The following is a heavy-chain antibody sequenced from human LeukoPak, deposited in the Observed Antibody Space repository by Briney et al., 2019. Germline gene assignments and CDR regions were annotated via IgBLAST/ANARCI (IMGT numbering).Heavy chain of an antibody. CDR2: IYYSGST. D-gene: IGHD1-26*01. CDR1: GGSISSCY. J-gene: IGHJ4*02. Sequence: ETLSLTCSAWGGSISSCYGSGLRQPRGRGVEGVGYIYYSGSTNYNPSPKSRVSISVDTSKNHFSPKLRSVTAADTAVSYCARGSYSGSPYYFDYWGQGTLVTVSS. V-gene: IGHV4-59*13. CDR3: ARGSYSGSPYYFDY.